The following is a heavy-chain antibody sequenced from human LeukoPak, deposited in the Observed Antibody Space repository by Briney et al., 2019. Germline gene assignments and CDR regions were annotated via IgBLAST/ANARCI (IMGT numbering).Heavy chain of an antibody. Sequence: ASVKVSCKASGYTFTNSYIHWVRQAPGQVLEWMGLINPDGGNTNYAQNFQGRVTMTRDMSTSTVYMELSSLRSEDTAVYYCARARGYYYYYMDVWGKGTTVTVSS. J-gene: IGHJ6*03. CDR1: GYTFTNSY. V-gene: IGHV1-46*01. CDR2: INPDGGNT. CDR3: ARARGYYYYYMDV. D-gene: IGHD3-10*01.